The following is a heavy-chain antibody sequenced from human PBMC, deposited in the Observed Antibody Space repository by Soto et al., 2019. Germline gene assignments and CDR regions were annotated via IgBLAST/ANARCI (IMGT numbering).Heavy chain of an antibody. D-gene: IGHD4-17*01. CDR2: IYYSGNT. CDR3: ARGGGLRGAFDI. J-gene: IGHJ3*02. CDR1: GGSVSIGDSY. V-gene: IGHV4-61*08. Sequence: AEPLSLTCTVSGGSVSIGDSYWSWRRQHPGKGLEWIGYIYYSGNTNYNPSLKSRVTISVDTSKNQFSLKLSSVTAADTAVYYCARGGGLRGAFDIWGQGKMVTVSS.